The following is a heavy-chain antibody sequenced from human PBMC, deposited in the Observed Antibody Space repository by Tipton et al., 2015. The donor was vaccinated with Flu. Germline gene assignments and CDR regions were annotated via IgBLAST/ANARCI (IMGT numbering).Heavy chain of an antibody. V-gene: IGHV1-8*01. CDR3: ASDTNIVATITSDY. CDR2: MNPHSGNT. Sequence: QSGAEVKNPGASVKVSCKASGYTFTNYDIDWVRQAPGQRLEWLGWMNPHSGNTGYAQKFQGRVTMTRDTSISTAYMELSRLRSDDTAVYYCASDTNIVATITSDYWGQGTLVTVSS. J-gene: IGHJ4*02. D-gene: IGHD5-12*01. CDR1: GYTFTNYD.